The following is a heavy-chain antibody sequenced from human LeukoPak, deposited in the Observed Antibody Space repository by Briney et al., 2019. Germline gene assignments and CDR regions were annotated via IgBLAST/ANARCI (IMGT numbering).Heavy chain of an antibody. CDR2: IGGSAGST. CDR1: GFTFSSYA. D-gene: IGHD5-18*01. CDR3: AKGAGYSYGYCFDY. Sequence: GGSLRLSCAASGFTFSSYAMSWVRQAPGKGLEWVSTIGGSAGSTYAADSVKGRFTISRDNSKNTLYLQINSLRAEDTAVYYCAKGAGYSYGYCFDYWGQGTLVTVSS. V-gene: IGHV3-23*01. J-gene: IGHJ4*02.